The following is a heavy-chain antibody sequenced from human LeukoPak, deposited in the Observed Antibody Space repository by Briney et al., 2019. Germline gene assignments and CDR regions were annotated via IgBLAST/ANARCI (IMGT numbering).Heavy chain of an antibody. D-gene: IGHD3-10*01. CDR1: GFTFSSYS. J-gene: IGHJ4*02. CDR2: ISSSSSYI. Sequence: GGSLRLSCAASGFTFSSYSMNWVRQAPGKGLEGVSSISSSSSYIYYADSVKGRFTISSDNSKNTLYLQMNSMRAEDTAVYYCAKPEEITMVRAYWGQGTLVTVSS. CDR3: AKPEEITMVRAY. V-gene: IGHV3-21*01.